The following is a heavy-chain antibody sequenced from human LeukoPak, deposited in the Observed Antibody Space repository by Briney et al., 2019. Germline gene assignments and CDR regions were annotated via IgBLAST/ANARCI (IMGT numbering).Heavy chain of an antibody. J-gene: IGHJ5*02. CDR1: GFTFSSYA. Sequence: GGSLRLSCAASGFTFSSYAMSWVRQAPGKGLEWVSAISGSGGSAYYADSVKGRFTIARDNSKNTLYLQMNSLRAEDTAVYYCAKGGAAAWKWFDPWGQGTLVTVSS. V-gene: IGHV3-23*01. CDR3: AKGGAAAWKWFDP. CDR2: ISGSGGSA. D-gene: IGHD6-13*01.